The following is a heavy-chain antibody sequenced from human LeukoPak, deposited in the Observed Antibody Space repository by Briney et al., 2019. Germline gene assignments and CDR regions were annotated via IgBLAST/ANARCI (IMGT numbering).Heavy chain of an antibody. CDR2: INQDGSGV. CDR3: ARFAAGGSYYYYMDV. Sequence: PGGSLRLSCAVSGFTFSGYWMSWVRQAPGKGLEWMANINQDGSGVYFVDSVKGRFTISRDDAKNSLYLQMNSLRADDTAVYYCARFAAGGSYYYYMDVWGKGTTVTVSS. J-gene: IGHJ6*03. CDR1: GFTFSGYW. D-gene: IGHD6-25*01. V-gene: IGHV3-7*01.